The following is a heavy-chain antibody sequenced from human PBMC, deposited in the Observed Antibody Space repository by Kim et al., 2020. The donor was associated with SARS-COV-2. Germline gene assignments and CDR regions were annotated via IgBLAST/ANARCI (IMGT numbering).Heavy chain of an antibody. Sequence: GGSLRLSCAAAGFTFNDYAMHWIRQVPGKGLEWISVISGNGGTTHYADSMKGRFTISRDNSRNFLYLQMNSLRNEDTALYFCGKTGYSNGPVDYWCQGTLVIVSS. J-gene: IGHJ4*02. CDR1: GFTFNDYA. V-gene: IGHV3-43*02. CDR2: ISGNGGTT. CDR3: GKTGYSNGPVDY. D-gene: IGHD3-22*01.